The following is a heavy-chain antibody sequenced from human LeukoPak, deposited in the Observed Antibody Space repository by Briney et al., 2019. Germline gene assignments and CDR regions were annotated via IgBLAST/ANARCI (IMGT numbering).Heavy chain of an antibody. J-gene: IGHJ4*02. CDR1: GFTFSSYA. Sequence: PGGSLRLSCAASGFTFSSYAMSWVRQAPGKGLEWVAFIRYDGSNKYYADSVKGRFTISRDNSKNTLYLQMNSLRAEDTAVYYCAKVRSGWYRGFGYFDYWGQGTLVTVSP. V-gene: IGHV3-30*02. CDR2: IRYDGSNK. D-gene: IGHD6-19*01. CDR3: AKVRSGWYRGFGYFDY.